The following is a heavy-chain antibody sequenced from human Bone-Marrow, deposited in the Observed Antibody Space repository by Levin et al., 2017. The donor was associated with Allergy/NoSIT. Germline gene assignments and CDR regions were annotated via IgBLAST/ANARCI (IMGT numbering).Heavy chain of an antibody. CDR2: INHDGTGT. J-gene: IGHJ4*02. CDR1: GFTFSAHW. CDR3: ARGGDGKFGDF. D-gene: IGHD3-16*01. V-gene: IGHV3-74*01. Sequence: GGSLRLSCAASGFTFSAHWMHWVRQAPGKGLVWVSRINHDGTGTVYADPVKGRFTISRDNAKNTPYLQMSSLKAEDTGVYYCARGGDGKFGDFWGQGSRVTVSS.